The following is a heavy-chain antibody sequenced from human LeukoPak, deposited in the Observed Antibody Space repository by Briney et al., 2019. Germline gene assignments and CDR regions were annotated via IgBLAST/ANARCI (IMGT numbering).Heavy chain of an antibody. D-gene: IGHD6-25*01. Sequence: SETLSLTCTVSGGSISSYYWSWIRQPAGKGLEWIGRIYTSGGTNYNPSLKSRVTISVDTSKNQFSLELNSVTAADTAVYYCAAAFDYWGQGILVTVSS. CDR1: GGSISSYY. CDR2: IYTSGGT. V-gene: IGHV4-4*07. CDR3: AAAFDY. J-gene: IGHJ4*02.